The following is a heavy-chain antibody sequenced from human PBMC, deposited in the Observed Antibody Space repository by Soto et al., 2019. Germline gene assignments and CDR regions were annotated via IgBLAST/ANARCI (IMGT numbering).Heavy chain of an antibody. V-gene: IGHV3-11*01. D-gene: IGHD3-10*01. CDR2: ISSRSSTI. CDR1: GFTLSHYY. J-gene: IGHJ4*02. CDR3: AFVYRGLFQRLFDS. Sequence: GSLRLPYVASGFTLSHYYMSWIRQAPGKGLEWVAHISSRSSTIFYADSVKGRFTISRDNAKNSLYLQMNSLRAEDTAVYYCAFVYRGLFQRLFDSWGQGTLVTVSS.